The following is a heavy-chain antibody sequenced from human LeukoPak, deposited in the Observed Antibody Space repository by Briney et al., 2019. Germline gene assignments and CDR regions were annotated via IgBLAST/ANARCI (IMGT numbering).Heavy chain of an antibody. J-gene: IGHJ4*02. CDR2: ISGSGGST. CDR1: GFTFSSYA. V-gene: IGHV3-23*01. CDR3: AKSSSLVVVTNFDY. Sequence: GASLRLSCAASGFTFSSYAMSWVRQAPGKGLEWVSAISGSGGSTYYADSVKGRFAISRDNSKNTLYLQLNSLRAEDTAAYYCAKSSSLVVVTNFDYWGQGTLVTVSS. D-gene: IGHD2-21*01.